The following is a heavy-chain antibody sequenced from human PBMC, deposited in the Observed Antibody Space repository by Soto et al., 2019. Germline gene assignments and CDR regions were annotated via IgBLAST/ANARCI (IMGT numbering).Heavy chain of an antibody. CDR1: GFTFSNAL. D-gene: IGHD3-16*01. CDR2: IKSKTNGGTI. Sequence: PGGSLRLSCAASGFTFSNALMSWVRQAPGKGLEWVGRIKSKTNGGTIDYAAPVKGRFTISRDDSKNTLYLQMNSLQTEDTAVYYCTTHSGRYSYDKWGHGSLVTVSS. V-gene: IGHV3-15*01. CDR3: TTHSGRYSYDK. J-gene: IGHJ4*01.